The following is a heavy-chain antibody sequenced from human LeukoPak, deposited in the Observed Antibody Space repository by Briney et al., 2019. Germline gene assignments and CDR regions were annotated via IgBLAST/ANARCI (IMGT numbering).Heavy chain of an antibody. CDR2: ISSSSSTI. D-gene: IGHD3-3*01. CDR3: ASGHTDFWSGYSGMDV. J-gene: IGHJ6*02. CDR1: GFTFSSYS. Sequence: EGSLRLSCAASGFTFSSYSMNWVRQAPGKGLEWVSYISSSSSTIYYADSVKGRFTISRDNAKNSLYLQMNSLRDEDTAVYYCASGHTDFWSGYSGMDVWGQGTTVTVSS. V-gene: IGHV3-48*02.